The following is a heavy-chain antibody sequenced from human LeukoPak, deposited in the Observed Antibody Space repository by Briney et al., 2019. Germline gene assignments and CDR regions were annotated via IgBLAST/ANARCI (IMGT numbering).Heavy chain of an antibody. V-gene: IGHV4-4*07. Sequence: SETLSLTCTVSGGSISSYYWSWIRQPAGKGPEWIGRIYTSGSTNYNPSLKSRVTMSVDTSKNQFSLKLSSVTAADTAVYYCARGIAAAGSGYYFDYWGQGTLVTVSS. D-gene: IGHD6-13*01. CDR3: ARGIAAAGSGYYFDY. CDR1: GGSISSYY. J-gene: IGHJ4*02. CDR2: IYTSGST.